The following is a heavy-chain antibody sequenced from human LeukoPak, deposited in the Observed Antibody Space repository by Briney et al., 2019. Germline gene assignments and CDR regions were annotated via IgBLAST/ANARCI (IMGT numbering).Heavy chain of an antibody. CDR2: IIPIFGTA. D-gene: IGHD2-2*02. CDR1: GGTFISYA. V-gene: IGHV1-69*13. CDR3: AREYQLLYNAFDI. Sequence: GASVKVSCKASGGTFISYAISWVRQAPGQGLEWMGGIIPIFGTANYAQKFQGRVTITADESTSTAYMELSSLRSEDTAVYYCAREYQLLYNAFDIWGQGTMVTVSS. J-gene: IGHJ3*02.